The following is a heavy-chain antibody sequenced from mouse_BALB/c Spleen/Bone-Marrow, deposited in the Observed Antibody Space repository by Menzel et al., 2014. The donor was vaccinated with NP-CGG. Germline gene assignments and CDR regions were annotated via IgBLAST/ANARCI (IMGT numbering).Heavy chain of an antibody. CDR3: RRRRYGNYGYAMDY. J-gene: IGHJ4*01. CDR1: GYTLTDYT. CDR2: IYPYNGGT. Sequence: VQLQHLGPELAKPVDSVMISWQSSGYTLTDYTTHWVNHSHGKSLERTGYIYPYNGGTGYNHKFKSKATLAGVNSSSTAYMGVRSLTSDHSTVDYCRRRRYGNYGYAMDYWGQGTSVTVSS. D-gene: IGHD2-10*02. V-gene: IGHV1S29*02.